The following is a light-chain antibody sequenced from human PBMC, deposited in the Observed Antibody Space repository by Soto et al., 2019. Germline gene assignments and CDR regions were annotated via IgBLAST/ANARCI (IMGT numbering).Light chain of an antibody. Sequence: QSVLTQPPSASGTPGQRVTISCSGSSSNIGSNTVSWYQQLPQRAPKLLIYANSNRPSGVPDRFSGSKSGTSASLAITGLQAEDEADYYCQSYDNSLSGWVFGGGTKVTVL. J-gene: IGLJ2*01. CDR2: ANS. V-gene: IGLV1-40*01. CDR3: QSYDNSLSGWV. CDR1: SSNIGSNT.